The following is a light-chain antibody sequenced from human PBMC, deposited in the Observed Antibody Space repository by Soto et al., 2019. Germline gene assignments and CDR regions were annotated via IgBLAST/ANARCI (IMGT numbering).Light chain of an antibody. CDR2: GAS. Sequence: EIVLTQSPGTLSLSPGERATLSCRASQSINRSYLAWYQQKPGQAPGLLIYGASTRATGIPDRFSGSGSETDFTLTISRLEPEDFAVYYCQQYGNSPTFGQGTKVDI. CDR1: QSINRSY. J-gene: IGKJ1*01. CDR3: QQYGNSPT. V-gene: IGKV3-20*01.